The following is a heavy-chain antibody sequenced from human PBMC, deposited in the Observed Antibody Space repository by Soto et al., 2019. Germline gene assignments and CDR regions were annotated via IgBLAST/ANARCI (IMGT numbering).Heavy chain of an antibody. V-gene: IGHV2-26*01. D-gene: IGHD1-7*01. Sequence: QVTLKESGPVLVKPTETLTLTCTVSGFSLSKARMGVSWIRQPPGKALEWLAHIFWNDERSYNTSLKSRLTISRDTSKSQVVLTMTNVDPVVTGTYFCARALREELPIYYFDSWGQGTLVTVSS. CDR2: IFWNDER. J-gene: IGHJ4*02. CDR3: ARALREELPIYYFDS. CDR1: GFSLSKARMG.